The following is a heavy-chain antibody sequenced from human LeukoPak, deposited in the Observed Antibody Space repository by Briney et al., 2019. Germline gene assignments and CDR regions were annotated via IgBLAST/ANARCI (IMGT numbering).Heavy chain of an antibody. CDR3: ARDHIVVVTAIVDAFDI. Sequence: GGSLRLSCAASGFTFSSYEMNWVRQAPGKGLEWVAVISYDGSNKYYADSVKGRFTISRDKSKNTLYLQMNSLRAEDTAVYYCARDHIVVVTAIVDAFDIWGQGTMVTVSS. J-gene: IGHJ3*02. V-gene: IGHV3-30*04. D-gene: IGHD2-21*02. CDR2: ISYDGSNK. CDR1: GFTFSSYE.